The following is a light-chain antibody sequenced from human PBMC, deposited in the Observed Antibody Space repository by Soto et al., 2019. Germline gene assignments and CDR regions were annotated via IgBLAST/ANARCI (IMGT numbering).Light chain of an antibody. J-gene: IGLJ2*01. V-gene: IGLV2-14*01. CDR3: SSYTSSSTLV. CDR1: SSDVGGYNY. CDR2: EVS. Sequence: QSALTQPASVSGSPRQSITISCTGTSSDVGGYNYVSWYQQHPGKAPKLMIYEVSNRPSGVSNRFSGSKSGNTASLTISGLQAEDEAEYHCSSYTSSSTLVFGGGTKLTVL.